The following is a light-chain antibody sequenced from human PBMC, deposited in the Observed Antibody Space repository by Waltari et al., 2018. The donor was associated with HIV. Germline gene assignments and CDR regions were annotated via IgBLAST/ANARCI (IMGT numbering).Light chain of an antibody. J-gene: IGLJ3*02. Sequence: QSALTQPASVSGSPGQSITISCTGTSGDVGSHNLVSWYQHHPGKAPKLMIYEVNKRPSGVSNRFSGSKSGNTASLTSSGLQAEDETDYYWCSYAGSSTFVVFGGGTRLTVL. V-gene: IGLV2-23*02. CDR3: CSYAGSSTFVV. CDR2: EVN. CDR1: SGDVGSHNL.